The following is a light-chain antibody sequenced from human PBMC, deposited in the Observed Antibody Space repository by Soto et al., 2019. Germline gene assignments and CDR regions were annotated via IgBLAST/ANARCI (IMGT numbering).Light chain of an antibody. CDR3: QQSSSTPLT. CDR2: AAS. V-gene: IGKV1-39*01. Sequence: DLQMTQSPSALSASEGDRVTITCRASQSISSNLNWYQQKAGKAPKLLIYAASSLQSGVPSRFSGSGSGTDVTLTISSLQPEDFATYYCQQSSSTPLTFGGGTKVEIK. J-gene: IGKJ4*01. CDR1: QSISSN.